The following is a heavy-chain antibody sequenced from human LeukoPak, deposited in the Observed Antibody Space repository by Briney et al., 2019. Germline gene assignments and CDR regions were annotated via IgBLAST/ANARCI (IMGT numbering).Heavy chain of an antibody. CDR1: GWSFSGYY. V-gene: IGHV4-34*01. Sequence: AESLSLTCAVYGWSFSGYYWSWIRQPPGKGLEWIGEINHSGSTNYNPSLKSRVSISVDTSKNHFSLKLSSVTAADTAVYYCARVNAYYYCGMDVWGQGTTVTVSS. CDR2: INHSGST. J-gene: IGHJ6*02. CDR3: ARVNAYYYCGMDV.